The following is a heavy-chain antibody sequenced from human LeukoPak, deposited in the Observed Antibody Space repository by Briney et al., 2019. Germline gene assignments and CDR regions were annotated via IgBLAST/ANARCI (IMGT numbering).Heavy chain of an antibody. D-gene: IGHD3-22*01. V-gene: IGHV3-43D*03. CDR3: AKDGDMIDFGGQQSEYYYMDV. J-gene: IGHJ6*03. CDR1: GFTFDDYA. CDR2: ISWDGGST. Sequence: PGGSLRLSCAASGFTFDDYAMHWVRQAPGKGLEWVSLISWDGGSTYYGDSVKGRFTISRDNSKNSLYLQMHSLRAEDTALYYCAKDGDMIDFGGQQSEYYYMDVWGKGTTVTVSS.